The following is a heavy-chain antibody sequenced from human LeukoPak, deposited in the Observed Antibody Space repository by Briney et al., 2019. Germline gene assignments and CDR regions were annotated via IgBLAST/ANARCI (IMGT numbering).Heavy chain of an antibody. CDR2: LSYDGYTK. D-gene: IGHD5-18*01. CDR3: AKEADDTDDYFDY. J-gene: IGHJ4*02. V-gene: IGHV3-30*18. Sequence: GRSLRLSCAASGFTLSSYGMHWARQAPGEGLEWVAVLSYDGYTKYYADSVRGRFTISGDTSTNTLYLQMNSLRAEDTAVYYCAKEADDTDDYFDYWGQGTLVTVSS. CDR1: GFTLSSYG.